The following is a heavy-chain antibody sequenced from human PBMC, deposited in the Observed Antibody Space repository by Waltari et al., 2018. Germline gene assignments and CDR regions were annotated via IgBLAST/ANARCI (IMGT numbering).Heavy chain of an antibody. D-gene: IGHD2-15*01. CDR2: INAGNGNT. CDR3: AVGYCSGGSCYTPYYYYGMDV. J-gene: IGHJ6*02. CDR1: GYTFPSYA. V-gene: IGHV1-3*01. Sequence: QVQLVQSGAEVTKPGASVKVSCKASGYTFPSYAITWFRHAPGHRLEWMGWINAGNGNTKYSQKFQGRVTITRDTSASTAYMELSSLRSEDTAVYYCAVGYCSGGSCYTPYYYYGMDVWGQGTTVTVSS.